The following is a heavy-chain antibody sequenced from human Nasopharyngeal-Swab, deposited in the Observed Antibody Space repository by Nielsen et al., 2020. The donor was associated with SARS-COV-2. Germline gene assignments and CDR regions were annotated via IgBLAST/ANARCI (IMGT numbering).Heavy chain of an antibody. Sequence: ASVKVSCKVSGYSFTSYGINWVRQAPGQGLEWMGWINPNSGGTNYAQKFQGWVTMTRDTSISTAYMELSRLRSDDTAVYYCARGRGFGELLDLDAFDIWGQGTMVTVSS. CDR3: ARGRGFGELLDLDAFDI. CDR1: GYSFTSYG. D-gene: IGHD3-10*01. CDR2: INPNSGGT. J-gene: IGHJ3*02. V-gene: IGHV1-2*04.